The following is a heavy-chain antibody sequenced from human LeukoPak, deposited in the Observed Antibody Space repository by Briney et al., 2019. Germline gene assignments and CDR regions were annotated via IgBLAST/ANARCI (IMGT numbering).Heavy chain of an antibody. V-gene: IGHV3-73*01. CDR3: TIDTGGNWFDP. CDR1: GFTFSGSA. Sequence: GGSLKLSCAASGFTFSGSAMHWVRQASGKGLEWVGRIRSKANSYATAYAASVKGRFTISRDDSKNTAYLQMNSLKTEDTAVYYCTIDTGGNWFDPWGQGTLVTVSS. CDR2: IRSKANSYAT. D-gene: IGHD3-10*01. J-gene: IGHJ5*02.